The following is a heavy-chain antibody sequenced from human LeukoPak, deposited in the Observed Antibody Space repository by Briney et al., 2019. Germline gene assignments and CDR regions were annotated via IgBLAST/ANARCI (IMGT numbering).Heavy chain of an antibody. Sequence: GGSLRLSCAASGFTFSTYWMHWVRQAPGKGLVWVSRINTDGSITNYADSVKGRFTISRDNAKNTLYLQMNSLRGEDTAVYYCARRSWGELAYLDYWGQGSLVTVSS. J-gene: IGHJ4*02. CDR1: GFTFSTYW. V-gene: IGHV3-74*01. CDR2: INTDGSIT. CDR3: ARRSWGELAYLDY. D-gene: IGHD1-7*01.